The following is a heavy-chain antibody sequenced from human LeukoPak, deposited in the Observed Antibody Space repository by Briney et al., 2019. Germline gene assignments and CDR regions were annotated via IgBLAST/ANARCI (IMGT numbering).Heavy chain of an antibody. D-gene: IGHD6-25*01. J-gene: IGHJ3*02. V-gene: IGHV4-59*01. CDR1: GGSISSYY. CDR3: ARDLGFRDAFDI. Sequence: SETLSLTCTVSGGSISSYYWSWIRQPPGKGLEWIGYIYYSGSTNYNPSLKSRVTISVDTSKNQFSLKLSSVTAADTAVYYCARDLGFRDAFDIWGQGTMVTVSS. CDR2: IYYSGST.